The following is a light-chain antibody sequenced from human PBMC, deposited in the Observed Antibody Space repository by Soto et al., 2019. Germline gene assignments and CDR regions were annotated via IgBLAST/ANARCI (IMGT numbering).Light chain of an antibody. CDR3: CSHAGSYV. CDR1: SSDVGTYNL. Sequence: QSVGSHPASGSGAPGRGLTISCTGTSSDVGTYNLASWYQQHPGKAPKLMIYEVSKRPSGVSNRFSGSKSGNKASLTISGLQAEDEADYSCCSHAGSYVFGPGTKVT. J-gene: IGLJ1*01. V-gene: IGLV2-23*02. CDR2: EVS.